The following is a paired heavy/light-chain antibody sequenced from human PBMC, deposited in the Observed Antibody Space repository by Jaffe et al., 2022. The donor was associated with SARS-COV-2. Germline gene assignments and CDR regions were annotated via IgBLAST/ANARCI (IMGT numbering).Light chain of an antibody. CDR3: QQYGNSLYT. Sequence: EIVLTQSPGTLSLSPGERATLSCRASQSVSSSYLAWYQQKPGQAPRLLIYGASSRATGIPDRFSGSGSGTDFTLTISRLEPEDFAVYYCQQYGNSLYTFGQGTKLEIK. CDR1: QSVSSSY. J-gene: IGKJ2*01. CDR2: GAS. V-gene: IGKV3-20*01.
Heavy chain of an antibody. CDR3: ARQYGTDWRNFDP. J-gene: IGHJ5*02. CDR2: SHTGGTT. Sequence: QLQLQESGPGLVKPSETVSLTCTVSGGSINRSSYYWGWIRQPPGKGLQWIGTSHTGGTTYYNSSLKSRVTISVDMSKNQLSLRLTSVTAADTAVYYCARQYGTDWRNFDPWGRGTLVTVSS. V-gene: IGHV4-39*01. CDR1: GGSINRSSYY. D-gene: IGHD3-9*01.